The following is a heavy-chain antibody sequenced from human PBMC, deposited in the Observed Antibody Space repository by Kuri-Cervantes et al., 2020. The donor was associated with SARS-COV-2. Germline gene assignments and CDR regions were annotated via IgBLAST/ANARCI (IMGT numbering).Heavy chain of an antibody. CDR2: ISSSSSYI. CDR1: GFTFSSYS. J-gene: IGHJ4*02. V-gene: IGHV3-21*01. D-gene: IGHD6-19*01. CDR3: ARVPILIAVAGTGVFDY. Sequence: GESLKISCAASGFTFSSYSMNWVRQAPGKGLERVSSISSSSSYIYYADSVKGRFTISRDNAKNSLYLQMNSLRAEDTAVYYCARVPILIAVAGTGVFDYWGQGTLVTVSS.